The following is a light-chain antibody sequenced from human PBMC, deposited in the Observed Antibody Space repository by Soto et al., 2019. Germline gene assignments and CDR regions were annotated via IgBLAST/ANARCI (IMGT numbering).Light chain of an antibody. J-gene: IGLJ1*01. Sequence: QSVLTQPASVSGSPGQSITISCTGTSGDIGGYNYVSWYQLHPGEAPKLIIYDVSNRPSGVSNRFSGSKSGNTASLTISGLRPEDEADYYCSSYTSSSTPFVFGTGTKLTVL. CDR3: SSYTSSSTPFV. CDR2: DVS. V-gene: IGLV2-14*03. CDR1: SGDIGGYNY.